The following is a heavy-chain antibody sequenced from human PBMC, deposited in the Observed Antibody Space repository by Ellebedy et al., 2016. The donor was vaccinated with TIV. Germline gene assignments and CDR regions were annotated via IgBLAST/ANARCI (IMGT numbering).Heavy chain of an antibody. J-gene: IGHJ4*02. CDR1: GHTLMELS. V-gene: IGHV3-7*03. D-gene: IGHD1-1*01. CDR2: IKQDGSEK. CDR3: AGRAYNWNDGSLFDY. Sequence: ASVKVSCKVSGHTLMELSMHWVRQAPGKGLEWVANIKQDGSEKYYVDSVKGRFTISRDNAKNSLYLQMNSLRAEDTAVYYCAGRAYNWNDGSLFDYWGQGTLVTVSS.